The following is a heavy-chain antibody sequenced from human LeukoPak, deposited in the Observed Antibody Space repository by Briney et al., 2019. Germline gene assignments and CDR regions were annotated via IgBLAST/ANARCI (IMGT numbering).Heavy chain of an antibody. CDR1: GFTFSSYA. CDR3: AREFNSFLFDCSGGQCLFMS. Sequence: GRSLRLSCAASGFTFSSYAMHWVRQAPGKGLEWVAVISYDGSNKYYADSVKGRFTISRDNSKNTLYLQMNSLRAEDTAVYYCAREFNSFLFDCSGGQCLFMSWGQGVLVTVSS. J-gene: IGHJ4*02. CDR2: ISYDGSNK. D-gene: IGHD2-15*01. V-gene: IGHV3-30-3*01.